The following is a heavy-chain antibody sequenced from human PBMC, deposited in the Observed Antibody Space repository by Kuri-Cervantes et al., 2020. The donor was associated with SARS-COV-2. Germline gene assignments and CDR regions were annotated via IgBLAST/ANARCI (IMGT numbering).Heavy chain of an antibody. V-gene: IGHV4-59*01. CDR1: GGSISSYY. CDR3: ARVRGSYNYFDY. CDR2: IYYSGST. J-gene: IGHJ4*03. D-gene: IGHD1-26*01. Sequence: SETLSLTCTVSGGSISSYYWSWIRQPPGKGLEWIGYIYYSGSTNYNPSLKSRVTISVDTSKNQFSLKLSSVTAADTAVYYCARVRGSYNYFDYWGQGTTVTVSS.